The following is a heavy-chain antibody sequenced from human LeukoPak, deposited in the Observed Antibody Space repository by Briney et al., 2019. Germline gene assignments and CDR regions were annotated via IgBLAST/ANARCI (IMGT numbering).Heavy chain of an antibody. D-gene: IGHD2-2*01. CDR2: MNPNSGNT. V-gene: IGHV1-8*01. CDR1: GYTFTSYD. Sequence: ASVKVSCKASGYTFTSYDINWVRQATGQGLEWMGWMNPNSGNTGYAQKLQGRVTMTTDTSTSTAYMELRSLRSDDTAVYYRARDDIVVVPAADRGNWFDPWGQGTLVTVSS. CDR3: ARDDIVVVPAADRGNWFDP. J-gene: IGHJ5*02.